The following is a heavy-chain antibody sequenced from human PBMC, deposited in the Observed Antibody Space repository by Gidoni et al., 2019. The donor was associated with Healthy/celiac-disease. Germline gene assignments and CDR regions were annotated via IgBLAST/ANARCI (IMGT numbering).Heavy chain of an antibody. V-gene: IGHV3-21*01. CDR1: GFTFSSYS. CDR3: ARDLQIAVAGTYY. D-gene: IGHD6-19*01. CDR2: ISSSSSYI. Sequence: EVQLVESGGGLVKPGGSLRLSCAASGFTFSSYSMNWVRQAPGNGLEWVSSISSSSSYIYYADSVKGRFTISRDNAKNSLYLQMNSLRAEDTAVYYCARDLQIAVAGTYYWGQGTLVTVSS. J-gene: IGHJ4*02.